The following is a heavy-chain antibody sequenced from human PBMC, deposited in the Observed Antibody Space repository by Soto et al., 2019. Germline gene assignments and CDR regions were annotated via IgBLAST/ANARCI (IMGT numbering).Heavy chain of an antibody. CDR2: IYYSGIT. D-gene: IGHD3-3*01. Sequence: QVRLQESGPGLVKPSQTLSLQCSVSGASISSGDYYWSWVRQPPGKGLEWIGYIYYSGITYFNPSLKRRVAISMETSKNQFFLTLSSVTAADTAVYFCAKGVTVCGRVSRFWLDPWGQGTLVTVSS. J-gene: IGHJ5*02. V-gene: IGHV4-30-4*01. CDR1: GASISSGDYY. CDR3: AKGVTVCGRVSRFWLDP.